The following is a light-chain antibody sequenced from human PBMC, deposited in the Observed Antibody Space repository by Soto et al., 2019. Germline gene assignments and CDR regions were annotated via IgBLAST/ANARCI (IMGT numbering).Light chain of an antibody. V-gene: IGKV4-1*01. CDR2: WAS. Sequence: DIVMTQSPDSLAVSLGERATINCKSSQNILYSSTNKNSLAWYQHKPGQSPKLLIYWASTREFGVPDRFSGSGSGTDFTLNISSLQADDVAVYYCQQYYGVPFTFGGGTKVEIK. J-gene: IGKJ4*01. CDR1: QNILYSSTNKNS. CDR3: QQYYGVPFT.